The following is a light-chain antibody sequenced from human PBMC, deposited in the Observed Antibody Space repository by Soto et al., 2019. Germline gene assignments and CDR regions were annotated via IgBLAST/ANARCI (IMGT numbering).Light chain of an antibody. Sequence: EIVLTQSPGTLSLSPGERATLSCRASQSVSSSYLAWYQQKPGQAPRLLIYGASSRATGIPDRFSGSGSGTDFTLTISRLEPEDXAVYYCQQYGSSPLLTFGGGTKVEIK. V-gene: IGKV3-20*01. CDR3: QQYGSSPLLT. J-gene: IGKJ4*01. CDR1: QSVSSSY. CDR2: GAS.